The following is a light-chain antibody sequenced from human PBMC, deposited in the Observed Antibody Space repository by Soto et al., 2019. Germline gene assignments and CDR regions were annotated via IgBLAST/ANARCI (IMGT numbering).Light chain of an antibody. V-gene: IGLV2-14*03. CDR2: DVS. CDR3: SSYKTCNPRLIV. CDR1: SSDVGGYNY. Sequence: QSVLTQPASVSGSPGQSINISCTGTSSDVGGYNYVSWYQHHPGKAPKLIIYDVSNRPSGVSNPFSGSKSGNTASLTISGLQPEDEVYYYCSSYKTCNPRLIVFGT. J-gene: IGLJ1*01.